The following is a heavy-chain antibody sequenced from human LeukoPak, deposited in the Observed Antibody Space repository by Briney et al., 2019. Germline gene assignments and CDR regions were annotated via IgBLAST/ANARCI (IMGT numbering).Heavy chain of an antibody. D-gene: IGHD6-13*01. CDR2: ISGSGGST. CDR3: VKHDSSSWYSPFDF. Sequence: PGGSLRLSCAASGFTFRNYAMSWVRQAPGKGLDWVSSISGSGGSTYYADSVKGRFTISRGNAENTLYLQMNSLRADDTAVYHCVKHDSSSWYSPFDFWGQGTLVTVSS. J-gene: IGHJ4*02. V-gene: IGHV3-23*01. CDR1: GFTFRNYA.